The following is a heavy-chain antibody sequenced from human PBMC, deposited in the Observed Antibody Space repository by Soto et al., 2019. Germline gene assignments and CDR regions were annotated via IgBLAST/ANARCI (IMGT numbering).Heavy chain of an antibody. CDR2: VSYSGRP. Sequence: QVQLQESGPGLVKPSQTLSLTCTVSGDSISNGRYYWSWIRQHPGKALEWIGYVSYSGRPYYNPSLKSRLTLPLDXXQNQFSLKLSFVTAADTAIYYCARAREYYDTEFDPWGQGALVSVSS. D-gene: IGHD3-22*01. CDR3: ARAREYYDTEFDP. CDR1: GDSISNGRYY. V-gene: IGHV4-31*03. J-gene: IGHJ5*02.